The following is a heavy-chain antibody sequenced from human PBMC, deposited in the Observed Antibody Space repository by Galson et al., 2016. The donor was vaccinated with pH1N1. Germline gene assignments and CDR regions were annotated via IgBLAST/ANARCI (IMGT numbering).Heavy chain of an antibody. D-gene: IGHD6-6*01. CDR3: ARRKKSRSLTLDY. Sequence: SLRLSCAASGFTVSSTDMSWVRQAPGKGLEWVSLLYTSGFTYYADSVKGRFTISRDNSKNTQYLQMNSLTAEDTAVYYCARRKKSRSLTLDYWGQGTLVTASS. CDR1: GFTVSSTD. J-gene: IGHJ4*02. CDR2: LYTSGFT. V-gene: IGHV3-53*01.